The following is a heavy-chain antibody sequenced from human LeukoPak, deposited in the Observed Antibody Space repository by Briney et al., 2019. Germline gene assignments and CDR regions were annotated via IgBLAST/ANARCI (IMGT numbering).Heavy chain of an antibody. CDR1: GFTFSAYA. CDR3: AREPTTVSPPG. CDR2: ISSSGAYI. Sequence: GGSLRLSCEASGFTFSAYAMTWVRQAPGKGLEWVSSISSSGAYIFYADSVKGRFTISRDNAKNSLYLQMNSLRAEDTAVYYCAREPTTVSPPGWGQGTLVTVSS. D-gene: IGHD4-11*01. J-gene: IGHJ4*02. V-gene: IGHV3-21*01.